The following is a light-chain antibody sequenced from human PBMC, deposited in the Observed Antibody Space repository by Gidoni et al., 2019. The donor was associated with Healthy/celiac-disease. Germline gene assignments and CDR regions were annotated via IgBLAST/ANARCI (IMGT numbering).Light chain of an antibody. J-gene: IGKJ4*01. Sequence: EIVLTHSPGTLSLSPGERATLSCRASQSVSSSYLAWYQQKPGQAPRLLFYGASSRATGIPDRFSGSGSGTDFTLTISRLEPEDFAVYYCQQYGSTHLTFGGGTKVEIK. CDR2: GAS. CDR1: QSVSSSY. V-gene: IGKV3-20*01. CDR3: QQYGSTHLT.